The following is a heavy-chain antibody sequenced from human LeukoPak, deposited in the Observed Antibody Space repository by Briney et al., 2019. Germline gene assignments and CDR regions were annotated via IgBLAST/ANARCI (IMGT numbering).Heavy chain of an antibody. CDR3: ARSRGSYSTPLVD. CDR2: IYHSGRT. D-gene: IGHD1-26*01. Sequence: SQTLSLTCAVSGGSISSGGYSWSWIRQPPGKGLEWIGYIYHSGRTYYNPSLKSRVTISVDRSKNQFSLKLSSVTAADTAVYYCARSRGSYSTPLVDWGQGTLVTVSS. J-gene: IGHJ4*02. V-gene: IGHV4-30-2*01. CDR1: GGSISSGGYS.